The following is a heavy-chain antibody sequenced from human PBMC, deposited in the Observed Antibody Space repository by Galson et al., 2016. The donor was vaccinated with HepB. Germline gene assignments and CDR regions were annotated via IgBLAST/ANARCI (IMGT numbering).Heavy chain of an antibody. CDR2: ITSISSYI. CDR3: ASDPLVVSRGVIYYMDV. Sequence: SLRLSCAASGFTLSSSAMSWVRQAPGKGLEWVSSITSISSYIYYAESVKGRFTISRDNAKNSLYLQMNSLKVEDTAVYYCASDPLVVSRGVIYYMDVWGKGTTVTVSS. J-gene: IGHJ6*03. CDR1: GFTLSSSA. V-gene: IGHV3-21*01. D-gene: IGHD3-10*01.